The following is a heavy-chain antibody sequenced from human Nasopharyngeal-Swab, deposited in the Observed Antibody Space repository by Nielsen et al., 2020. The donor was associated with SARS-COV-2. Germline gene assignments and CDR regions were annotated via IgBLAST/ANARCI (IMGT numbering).Heavy chain of an antibody. CDR3: AISGWYYAFDI. D-gene: IGHD6-19*01. CDR1: GGSINSSSYY. J-gene: IGHJ3*02. V-gene: IGHV4-39*07. CDR2: IYYSGST. Sequence: SETLSLTCTVSGGSINSSSYYWGWIRQPPGKGLEWIGSIYYSGSTYYNPSLESRVTISVDTSKNQFSLKLSSVTAADTAVYYCAISGWYYAFDIWGQGQWSPSPQ.